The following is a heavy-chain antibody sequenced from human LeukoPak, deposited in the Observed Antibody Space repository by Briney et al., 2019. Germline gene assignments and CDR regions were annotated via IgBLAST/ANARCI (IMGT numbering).Heavy chain of an antibody. Sequence: PGGSLRLSCAASGFTFSSYAMSWVRQAPGKGLEWVSDISGSGGSTNYADSVKGRFTISRDNSKNTLYLQMNSLRAEDTAIYYCAKIDWGSYRFGYFDYWGQGILVTVSS. J-gene: IGHJ4*02. CDR1: GFTFSSYA. CDR3: AKIDWGSYRFGYFDY. V-gene: IGHV3-23*01. CDR2: ISGSGGST. D-gene: IGHD3-16*02.